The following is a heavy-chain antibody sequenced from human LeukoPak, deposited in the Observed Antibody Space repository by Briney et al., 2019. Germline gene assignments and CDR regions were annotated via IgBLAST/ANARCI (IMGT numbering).Heavy chain of an antibody. J-gene: IGHJ6*04. D-gene: IGHD6-19*01. CDR2: IIPIFGTA. CDR3: ARDSRTEYSSGWYRGYYYYGMDV. Sequence: SVNVSCKASGGTFSSYAISWVRQAPGHGLEWMGGIIPIFGTANYAQKFQGRVTITADKSTSTAYMELSSLRSEDTAVYYCARDSRTEYSSGWYRGYYYYGMDVWGKGTTVTVSS. CDR1: GGTFSSYA. V-gene: IGHV1-69*06.